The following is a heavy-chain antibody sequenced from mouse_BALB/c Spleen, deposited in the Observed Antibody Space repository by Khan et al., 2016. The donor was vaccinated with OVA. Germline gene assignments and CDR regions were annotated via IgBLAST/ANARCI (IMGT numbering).Heavy chain of an antibody. Sequence: EVQLVESGGDLVKPGGSLRLSCAASGFTFSAYCMSWVRQTPDKRLEWVATINSDGYYTYYPDTVKGRFTISRNNAANTPYLQMSSLKSEETAIYYCASHLTGSFAYWGQGTLDTVSA. D-gene: IGHD4-1*01. V-gene: IGHV5-6*01. J-gene: IGHJ3*01. CDR3: ASHLTGSFAY. CDR2: INSDGYYT. CDR1: GFTFSAYC.